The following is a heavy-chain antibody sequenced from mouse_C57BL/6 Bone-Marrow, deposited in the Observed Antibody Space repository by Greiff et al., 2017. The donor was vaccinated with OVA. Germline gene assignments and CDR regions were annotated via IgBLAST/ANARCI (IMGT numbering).Heavy chain of an antibody. D-gene: IGHD3-2*02. J-gene: IGHJ2*01. CDR1: GFTFSDYG. V-gene: IGHV5-17*01. Sequence: EVKLQESGGGLVKPGGSLKLSCAASGFTFSDYGMHWVRQAPEKGLEWVAYISSGSSTIYYADTVKGRFTISRDNAKNTLFLQMTSLRSEDTAMYYCARDSSGYGDFDYWGQGTTLTVSS. CDR2: ISSGSSTI. CDR3: ARDSSGYGDFDY.